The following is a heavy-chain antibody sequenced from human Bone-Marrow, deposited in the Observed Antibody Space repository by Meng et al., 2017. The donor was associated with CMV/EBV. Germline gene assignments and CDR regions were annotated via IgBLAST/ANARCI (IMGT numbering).Heavy chain of an antibody. Sequence: GGSLRLSCEASGFIFSNYWMTWARQAPGKGLEWVANIKGDGSENFYLDSVKSRFTISRDNAKNSLYLQMTSLRAEDTAVYYCATNLYSASSGDYWGQGTLVTVSS. D-gene: IGHD6-6*01. CDR1: GFIFSNYW. CDR3: ATNLYSASSGDY. J-gene: IGHJ4*02. CDR2: IKGDGSEN. V-gene: IGHV3-7*01.